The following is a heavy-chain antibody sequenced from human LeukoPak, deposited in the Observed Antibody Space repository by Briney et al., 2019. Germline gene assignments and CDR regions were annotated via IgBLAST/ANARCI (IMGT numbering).Heavy chain of an antibody. CDR1: GYTFTSYD. D-gene: IGHD6-13*01. CDR3: ARGPRPYSSSWSYYYYYYYMDV. CDR2: MNPNSGNT. Sequence: ASVKVSCKASGYTFTSYDINWVRQATGQGLEWMGWMNPNSGNTGYAQKFQGRVTITRNTSISTAYMELSSLRSGDTAVYYCARGPRPYSSSWSYYYYYYYMDVWGKGTTVTVSS. V-gene: IGHV1-8*03. J-gene: IGHJ6*03.